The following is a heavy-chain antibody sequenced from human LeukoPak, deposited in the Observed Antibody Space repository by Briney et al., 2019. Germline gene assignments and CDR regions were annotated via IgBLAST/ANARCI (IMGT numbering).Heavy chain of an antibody. CDR3: ARGIDSSGWYGFDY. V-gene: IGHV3-30-3*01. Sequence: GGSLRLSCAASGFTFSSYAMHWVRQAPGKGLEWVAVISYDGSNKYYADSVKGRFTISGDNSKNTLYLQMNSLRAEDTAVYYCARGIDSSGWYGFDYWGQGTLVTVSS. D-gene: IGHD6-19*01. CDR1: GFTFSSYA. CDR2: ISYDGSNK. J-gene: IGHJ4*02.